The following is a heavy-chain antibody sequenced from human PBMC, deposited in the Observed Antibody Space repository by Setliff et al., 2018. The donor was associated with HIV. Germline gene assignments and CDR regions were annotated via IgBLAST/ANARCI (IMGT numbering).Heavy chain of an antibody. CDR3: ARSRAAGFDY. CDR2: ISSSSSYI. CDR1: GFTFSNYA. J-gene: IGHJ4*02. V-gene: IGHV3-21*01. Sequence: PGGSLRLSCAASGFTFSNYAMSWVRQAPGKGLEWVSSISSSSSYIYYADSLKGRFTISRDNAKNSLYLQMNSLRAEDKAVYYCARSRAAGFDYWGQGTLVTVSS. D-gene: IGHD6-13*01.